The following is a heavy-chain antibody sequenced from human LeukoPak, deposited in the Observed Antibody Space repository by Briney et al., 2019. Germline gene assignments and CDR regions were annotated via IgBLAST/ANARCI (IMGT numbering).Heavy chain of an antibody. D-gene: IGHD5-18*01. V-gene: IGHV1-18*01. CDR2: ISAYNGNT. J-gene: IGHJ3*02. CDR1: GYTFTSYG. Sequence: ASVKVSCKASGYTFTSYGISWVRQAPGQGLEWMGWISAYNGNTNYAQKLQGRVTMTTDTSTSTAYMELRSLGSDDTAVYYCARDGGGGYSYGSEAFDIWGQGTMVTVSS. CDR3: ARDGGGGYSYGSEAFDI.